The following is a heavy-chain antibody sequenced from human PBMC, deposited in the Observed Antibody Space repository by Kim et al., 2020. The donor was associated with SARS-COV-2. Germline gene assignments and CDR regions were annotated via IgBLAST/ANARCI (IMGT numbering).Heavy chain of an antibody. CDR1: GFTFSSYA. CDR3: AKLNEVLLWFGELFDY. CDR2: ISGSGGST. J-gene: IGHJ4*02. D-gene: IGHD3-10*01. V-gene: IGHV3-23*01. Sequence: GGSLRLSCAASGFTFSSYAMSWVRQAPGKGLEWVSAISGSGGSTYYADSVKGRFTISRDNSKNTLYLQMNSLRAEDTAVYYCAKLNEVLLWFGELFDYWGQGTLVTVSS.